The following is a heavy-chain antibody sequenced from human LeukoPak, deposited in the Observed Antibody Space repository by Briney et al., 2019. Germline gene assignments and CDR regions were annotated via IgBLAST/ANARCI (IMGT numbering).Heavy chain of an antibody. CDR3: AKDIQYSSGWGHYFDY. V-gene: IGHV3-9*01. CDR1: GFTFDDYA. D-gene: IGHD6-19*01. CDR2: ISWNSGSI. J-gene: IGHJ4*02. Sequence: GGSLRLSCAASGFTFDDYAMHWVRQAPGKGLEWVSGISWNSGSIGYADSVKGRFTISRDNAKNSLYLQMNSLRAEDTALYYCAKDIQYSSGWGHYFDYWGQGTLVTVSS.